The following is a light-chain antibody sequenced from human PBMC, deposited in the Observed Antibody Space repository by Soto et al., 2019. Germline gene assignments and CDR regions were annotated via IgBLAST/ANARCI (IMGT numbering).Light chain of an antibody. CDR2: DVS. V-gene: IGLV2-11*01. Sequence: QSVLTQSRSVSGSPGQSVTISCTGTRNDVGGYNYVSWFQQHPGKAPKLMIYDVSKRPSGVPDRLSGSKSGNTASLTISGLQAEDEADYYCCSYAGSYTWVFGGGTKLTVL. CDR1: RNDVGGYNY. J-gene: IGLJ3*02. CDR3: CSYAGSYTWV.